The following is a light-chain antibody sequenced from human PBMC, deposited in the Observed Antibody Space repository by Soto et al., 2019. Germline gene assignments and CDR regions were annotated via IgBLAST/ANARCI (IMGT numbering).Light chain of an antibody. Sequence: EIVLTQSPGTLSLSPGERATLSCRGSQTFSNSFLSWFKQIPGQAPRLLIYTASSRDSGIPDRVSGSGSGTDVTLTITRLEPEDFAVYFCQQYDRSPITFGQGTRLEIK. J-gene: IGKJ5*01. CDR1: QTFSNSF. CDR3: QQYDRSPIT. CDR2: TAS. V-gene: IGKV3-20*01.